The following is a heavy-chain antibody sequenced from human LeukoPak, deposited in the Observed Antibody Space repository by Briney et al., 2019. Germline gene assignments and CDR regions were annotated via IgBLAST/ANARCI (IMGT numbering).Heavy chain of an antibody. J-gene: IGHJ4*02. D-gene: IGHD5-12*01. CDR3: VRGGGMATIYTPHFDS. V-gene: IGHV3-7*01. CDR1: GFTFSYHW. CDR2: IKNDGAVK. Sequence: GGSLRLSCAASGFTFSYHWMTWVRQAPGKGLEWVANIKNDGAVKNYVDSVKGRFTISRDNAKNSLYLQMNSLRADDTATYYCVRGGGMATIYTPHFDSWGQGTRVTVSS.